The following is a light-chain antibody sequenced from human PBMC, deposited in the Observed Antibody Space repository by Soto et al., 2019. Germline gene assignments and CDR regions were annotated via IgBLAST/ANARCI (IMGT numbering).Light chain of an antibody. CDR2: DAS. Sequence: ETVLTQSPATLSLSPGDRATLSCRASRRVSNYLVWYQQKAGQAPRLLIYDASNRAAGTPARFSGSGSGTDFTLTISSLEPEDFAVYYCQQRDNWPWTFGQGTK. J-gene: IGKJ1*01. CDR3: QQRDNWPWT. CDR1: RRVSNY. V-gene: IGKV3-11*01.